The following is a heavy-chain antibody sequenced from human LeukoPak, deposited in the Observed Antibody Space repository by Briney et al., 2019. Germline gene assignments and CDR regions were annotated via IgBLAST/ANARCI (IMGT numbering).Heavy chain of an antibody. Sequence: GGSLRLSCATSGFTFSNYWMAWVRQAPGKGLEWVANIKQGGSEKYYVDSVKGRFTLSRDNAKNSLFLQMNSLRVEDTAVYYCATQRSGIFDYWGQGTLVTVSS. V-gene: IGHV3-7*02. D-gene: IGHD1-14*01. CDR2: IKQGGSEK. CDR3: ATQRSGIFDY. J-gene: IGHJ4*02. CDR1: GFTFSNYW.